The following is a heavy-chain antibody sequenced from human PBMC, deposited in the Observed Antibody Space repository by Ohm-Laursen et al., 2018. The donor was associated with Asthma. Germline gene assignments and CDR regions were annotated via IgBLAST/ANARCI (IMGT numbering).Heavy chain of an antibody. J-gene: IGHJ6*02. CDR1: GYTFTSHD. Sequence: ASVKASCKASGYTFTSHDINWVRQATGQGLEWMGWMNPNSGNTGYAQKFQGRVTMTRNTSISTAYMELSSLRSEDTAVYYCARDFWSGYYIPYGMDVWGQGTLVTVSS. V-gene: IGHV1-8*01. CDR3: ARDFWSGYYIPYGMDV. D-gene: IGHD3-3*01. CDR2: MNPNSGNT.